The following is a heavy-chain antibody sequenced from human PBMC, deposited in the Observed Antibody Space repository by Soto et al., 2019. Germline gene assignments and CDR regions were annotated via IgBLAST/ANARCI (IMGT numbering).Heavy chain of an antibody. CDR3: ARRNVASYQFYYASAV. J-gene: IGHJ6*02. D-gene: IGHD1-1*01. CDR2: IFSDNER. CDR1: GFSLTTGKVG. V-gene: IGHV2-26*01. Sequence: ESGPTLVNPTETLTLTCTVSGFSLTTGKVGVSWIRQPPGKALEWLAHIFSDNERSYSTSLQGRLTISKDTSGSQVVLSMTNVDPVDTATYYCARRNVASYQFYYASAVWGQGTTVTV.